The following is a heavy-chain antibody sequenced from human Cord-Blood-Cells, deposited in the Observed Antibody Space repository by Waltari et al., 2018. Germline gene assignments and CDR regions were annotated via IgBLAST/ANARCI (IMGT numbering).Heavy chain of an antibody. Sequence: QVQLQQWGAGLLKPSETLSLTCAVYGGSFSGYYWSWIRQPPGKGLEWIGEINHSGSTNYNPPLKSRVTISGDTSKNQFSLKLSSVTAAATAVYYCARGEGARESLTDYWGQGTLVTVSS. D-gene: IGHD3-10*01. J-gene: IGHJ4*02. CDR1: GGSFSGYY. V-gene: IGHV4-34*01. CDR3: ARGEGARESLTDY. CDR2: INHSGST.